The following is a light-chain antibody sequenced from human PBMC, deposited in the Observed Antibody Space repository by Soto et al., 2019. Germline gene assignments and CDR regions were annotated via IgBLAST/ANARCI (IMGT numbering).Light chain of an antibody. CDR3: SSYTSSSTVV. CDR1: SSDVGGYNY. J-gene: IGLJ2*01. V-gene: IGLV2-14*01. Sequence: QSALTQPAPVSGSPGQSITISCTGTSSDVGGYNYVSWYQQHPGKAPKLMIYEVSNRPSGVSNRFSGSKSGNTASLTISGLQAEDEAEYYCSSYTSSSTVVFGGVTKLTVL. CDR2: EVS.